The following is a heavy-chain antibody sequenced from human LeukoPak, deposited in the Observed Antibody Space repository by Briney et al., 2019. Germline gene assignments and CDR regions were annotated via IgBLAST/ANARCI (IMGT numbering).Heavy chain of an antibody. D-gene: IGHD4-17*01. J-gene: IGHJ4*02. CDR1: GYTFTSYY. CDR2: INPSGGST. Sequence: ASVKVSCKASGYTFTSYYMHWVRQAPGQGLEWMGIINPSGGSTSYAQKFQGRVTMTRDASTSTVYMELSSLRSEDTAVYYCAREDTVTYYFDYWGQGTLVTVSS. CDR3: AREDTVTYYFDY. V-gene: IGHV1-46*01.